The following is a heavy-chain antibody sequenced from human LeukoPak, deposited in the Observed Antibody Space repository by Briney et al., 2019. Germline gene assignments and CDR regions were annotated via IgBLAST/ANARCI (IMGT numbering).Heavy chain of an antibody. CDR3: SRENGAFSPFGY. J-gene: IGHJ4*02. D-gene: IGHD2-8*01. Sequence: SSETLSLTCGVSGGSVSNTNWWSWVRQPPGQGLEWIGEISLTGLTHYNPSLESRVTVSLDKSKNQLSLNLTSVTAADTAVYYCSRENGAFSPFGYWGQGTLVTVLS. CDR1: GGSVSNTNW. CDR2: ISLTGLT. V-gene: IGHV4-4*02.